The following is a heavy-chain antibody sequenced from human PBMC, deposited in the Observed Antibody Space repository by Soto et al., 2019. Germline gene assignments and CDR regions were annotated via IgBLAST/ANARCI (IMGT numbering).Heavy chain of an antibody. CDR3: ARFTRRSSGDY. CDR2: IKEDGSEK. Sequence: EVQLVESGGDLVQPGGSLRLSCAASGFTFNTYWMSWVRQAPGKGLQWVANIKEDGSEKYYVDSVKGRFTISRDNAKNLLYLQMNSLGAGDTAMYYCARFTRRSSGDYCGQGTLVTVSS. CDR1: GFTFNTYW. V-gene: IGHV3-7*01. J-gene: IGHJ4*02. D-gene: IGHD6-25*01.